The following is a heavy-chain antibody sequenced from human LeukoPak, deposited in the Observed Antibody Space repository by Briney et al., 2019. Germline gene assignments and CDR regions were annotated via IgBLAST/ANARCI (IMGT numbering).Heavy chain of an antibody. CDR1: GFTFSSYW. V-gene: IGHV3-7*03. Sequence: GGSLRLSCAASGFTFSSYWMSWVRQAPGKGLEWVANIKQDGSEKYYVDSVKGRFTISRDNAKNSLYLQMNSLRAEDTAVYYCAKDQVPTMIVVVITFAFDYWGQGTLVTVSS. CDR2: IKQDGSEK. D-gene: IGHD3-22*01. J-gene: IGHJ4*02. CDR3: AKDQVPTMIVVVITFAFDY.